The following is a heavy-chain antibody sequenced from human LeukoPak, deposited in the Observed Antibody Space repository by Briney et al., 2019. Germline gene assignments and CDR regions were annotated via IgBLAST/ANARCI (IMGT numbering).Heavy chain of an antibody. D-gene: IGHD6-19*01. CDR1: GFTFSSYS. CDR3: ARVHGSSGWYYFDY. V-gene: IGHV3-21*01. CDR2: ISSSSSYI. J-gene: IGHJ4*02. Sequence: GGSLRLSCAASGFTFSSYSMNWVRQAPGKGLEWVSFISSSSSYIYYADSVKGRFTISRDDAKNSLYLQMNSLRAEDTAVYYCARVHGSSGWYYFDYWGQGTLVTVSS.